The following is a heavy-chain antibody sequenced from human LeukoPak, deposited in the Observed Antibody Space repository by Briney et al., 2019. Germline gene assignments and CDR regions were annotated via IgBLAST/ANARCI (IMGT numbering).Heavy chain of an antibody. CDR3: ARVHVPLWFGEPYYFDY. V-gene: IGHV1-18*01. J-gene: IGHJ4*02. CDR1: GYTFTSYG. Sequence: ASVKVSCKASGYTFTSYGISWVRQAPGQGLEWMGWISAYNGNANYAQKLQGRVTMTTDTSTSTAYMELRSLRSDDTAVYYCARVHVPLWFGEPYYFDYWGQGTLVTVSS. CDR2: ISAYNGNA. D-gene: IGHD3-10*01.